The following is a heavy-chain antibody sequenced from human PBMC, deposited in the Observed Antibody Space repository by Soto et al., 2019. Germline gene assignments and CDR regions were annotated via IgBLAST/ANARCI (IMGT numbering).Heavy chain of an antibody. CDR3: ARHVRGAVTMNWFDP. J-gene: IGHJ5*02. Sequence: RLQESGPGLVKPSETLSLTCTVSGGSIISSNFYWGWIRQPPGKGLEWIGSVEYGGSTYDNPSLKSRVTLSADTSKNQFSLKLTSVTAADTAIYYCARHVRGAVTMNWFDPWGHGTLVTVSS. CDR1: GGSIISSNFY. D-gene: IGHD3-10*02. CDR2: VEYGGST. V-gene: IGHV4-39*01.